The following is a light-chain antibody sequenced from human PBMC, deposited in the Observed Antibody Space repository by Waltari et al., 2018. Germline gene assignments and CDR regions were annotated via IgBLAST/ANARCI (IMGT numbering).Light chain of an antibody. Sequence: DIVMTQSPDSLAVSLGERATINCKSSQSVLYSSNNENYLAWYQQKPGQPHKLLIYWASTRESGVPDRFSGSGSGTDFTLTISSLQAEDVAVYYCQQYYSTPLTFGQGTKVEIK. CDR3: QQYYSTPLT. V-gene: IGKV4-1*01. J-gene: IGKJ1*01. CDR2: WAS. CDR1: QSVLYSSNNENY.